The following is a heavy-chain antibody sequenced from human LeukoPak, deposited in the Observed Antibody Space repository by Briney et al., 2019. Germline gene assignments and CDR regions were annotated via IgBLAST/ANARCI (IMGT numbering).Heavy chain of an antibody. D-gene: IGHD1-7*01. J-gene: IGHJ6*02. CDR2: MNPNSGNT. CDR3: ARGYNWNYYYYYGMDV. V-gene: IGHV1-8*01. Sequence: ASVKVSCKASGYTFTSYDINWVRQATGQGLEWMGWMNPNSGNTGYAQKFQGRVTMTRNTSISTAYMELSSLRSEDTAAYYCARGYNWNYYYYYGMDVWGQGTTVTVSS. CDR1: GYTFTSYD.